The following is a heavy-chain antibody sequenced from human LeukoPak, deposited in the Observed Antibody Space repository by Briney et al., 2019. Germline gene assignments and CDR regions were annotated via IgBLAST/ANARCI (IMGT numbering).Heavy chain of an antibody. V-gene: IGHV4-38-2*01. CDR1: GYSISSGYY. J-gene: IGHJ4*02. CDR2: IYHSGST. D-gene: IGHD5-24*01. Sequence: SETLSLTCAVSGYSISSGYYWGWIQKPPGKGLEWIGSIYHSGSTYYNPSLKSRVTISVDTSKNQFSLKLSSVTAADTAVYYCARVDGYNFRHDYWGQGTLVTVSS. CDR3: ARVDGYNFRHDY.